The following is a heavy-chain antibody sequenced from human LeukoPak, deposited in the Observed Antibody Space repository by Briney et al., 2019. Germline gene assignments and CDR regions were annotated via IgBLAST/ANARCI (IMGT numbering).Heavy chain of an antibody. CDR2: IKQDGSEK. CDR1: GFTVSSNY. V-gene: IGHV3-7*03. CDR3: VKDVFHWAFDI. Sequence: GGSLRLSCAASGFTVSSNYMSWVRQAPGKGLEWVANIKQDGSEKYYVDSVKGRFTISRDNAKNSLYLQMNSLRAEDTAIYFCVKDVFHWAFDIWGQGTMVTVSS. J-gene: IGHJ3*02.